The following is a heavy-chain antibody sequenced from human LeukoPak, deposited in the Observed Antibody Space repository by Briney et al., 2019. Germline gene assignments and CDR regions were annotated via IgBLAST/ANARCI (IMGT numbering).Heavy chain of an antibody. CDR3: AKDKGHYYGSGPFDY. V-gene: IGHV3-23*01. CDR2: ISGSGGST. CDR1: GFTFSSYA. D-gene: IGHD3-10*01. J-gene: IGHJ4*02. Sequence: PGGSLRLSCAASGFTFSSYAMSWVRQAPGKGLEWVSAISGSGGSTYYADSVKGRFTISRDNSKNTLYLQMNSLRAEDTAVYYCAKDKGHYYGSGPFDYWGQGTLVTVSS.